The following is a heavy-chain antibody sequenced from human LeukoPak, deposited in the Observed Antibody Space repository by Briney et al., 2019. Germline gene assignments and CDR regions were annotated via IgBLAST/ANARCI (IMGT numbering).Heavy chain of an antibody. CDR1: GFRFGSFW. CDR2: IKEDGSQT. Sequence: GGSLRLSCAASGFRFGSFWMTWIRQAPGKGLEWVGHIKEDGSQTNYIDSVTGRFTIARDNANDSLYLQMNSLRAEDTAVYFCARDVGWFHFDSWGQGILVTVSS. CDR3: ARDVGWFHFDS. J-gene: IGHJ4*02. V-gene: IGHV3-7*01. D-gene: IGHD2-15*01.